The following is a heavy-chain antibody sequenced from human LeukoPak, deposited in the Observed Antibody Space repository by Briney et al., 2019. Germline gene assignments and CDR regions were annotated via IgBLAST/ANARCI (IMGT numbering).Heavy chain of an antibody. CDR1: GFTLSSYS. CDR2: ISTSSSYI. CDR3: ARGIEVVPATNNWFDP. D-gene: IGHD2-2*01. V-gene: IGHV3-21*01. Sequence: GGSLRLSCAASGFTLSSYSMNWVRQTPGKGLEWVSSISTSSSYIYYADSVKGRFTISRDNARKSVSLRMNSLRVEDTAVYYCARGIEVVPATNNWFDPWGQGTLVTVSS. J-gene: IGHJ5*02.